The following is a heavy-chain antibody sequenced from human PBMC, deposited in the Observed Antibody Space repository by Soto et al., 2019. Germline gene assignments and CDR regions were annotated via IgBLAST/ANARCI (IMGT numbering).Heavy chain of an antibody. J-gene: IGHJ5*02. CDR3: ARDLKEYCSDGKCNWFDP. CDR1: GDSISSYS. V-gene: IGHV4-59*01. CDR2: IHYNGNT. Sequence: SETLSLTCTVSGDSISSYSWSWIRQPPGKGLEWIGNIHYNGNTKYSPSLKSRVTMSVDTSKNHFSLKLISVTTADTAVYYCARDLKEYCSDGKCNWFDPWGQGTLVTVSS. D-gene: IGHD2-15*01.